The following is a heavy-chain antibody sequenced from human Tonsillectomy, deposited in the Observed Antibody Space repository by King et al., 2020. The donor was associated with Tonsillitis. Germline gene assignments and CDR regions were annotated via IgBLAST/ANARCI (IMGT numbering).Heavy chain of an antibody. J-gene: IGHJ4*02. CDR1: GYTFTSYY. D-gene: IGHD2-21*02. Sequence: QLVQSGAEVKKPGASVKVSCKASGYTFTSYYMHWVRQAPGQGLEWMGIINPSGGSTSYAQKFQGRVTMTRATYTSTVYMELSSLRSEDTAEYYCALNHHCGGGYYRSRGFDYWGQGTLVTVSS. CDR2: INPSGGST. CDR3: ALNHHCGGGYYRSRGFDY. V-gene: IGHV1-46*01.